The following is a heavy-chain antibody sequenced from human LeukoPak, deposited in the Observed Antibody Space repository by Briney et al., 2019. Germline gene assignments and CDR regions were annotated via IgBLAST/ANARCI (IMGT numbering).Heavy chain of an antibody. Sequence: RASGTLSVTCTVPGGPISSYSWSWIRQPPGKGLGWVGYIYYSGSTNYNPSLKSRVTISVDTSKNQFSLKLSSVTAADTAVYYCARQAAALLSNWFDPWGQGTLVTVSS. V-gene: IGHV4-59*08. D-gene: IGHD6-13*01. J-gene: IGHJ5*02. CDR3: ARQAAALLSNWFDP. CDR2: IYYSGST. CDR1: GGPISSYS.